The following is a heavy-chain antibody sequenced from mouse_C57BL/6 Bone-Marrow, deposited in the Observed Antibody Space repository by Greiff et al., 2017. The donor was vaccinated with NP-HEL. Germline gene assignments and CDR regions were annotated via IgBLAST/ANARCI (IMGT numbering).Heavy chain of an antibody. V-gene: IGHV5-6*01. J-gene: IGHJ2*01. Sequence: EVQLVESGGDLVKPGGSLKLSCAASGFTFSSYGMSWVRQTPDKRLEWVATISRGGSYTYYPDSVKGRFTISRDNAKNTLYLQMSSLKSEDTAMYYCARHKYYGSSGDYWGQGTTLTVSS. CDR2: ISRGGSYT. D-gene: IGHD1-1*01. CDR3: ARHKYYGSSGDY. CDR1: GFTFSSYG.